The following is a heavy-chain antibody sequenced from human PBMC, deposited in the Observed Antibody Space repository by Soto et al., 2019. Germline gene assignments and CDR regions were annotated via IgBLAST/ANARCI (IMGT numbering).Heavy chain of an antibody. CDR2: IIPLFGAT. Sequence: QVQLVQSGAEVKKPGSSVKVSCKASGGTFSSFAISWVRQAPGQGLEWMGVIIPLFGATNYAQTFQGRVTFTADESTTTAYMELRSLRSNDTAVYYCARGLDTTVAHSHNWGQGTLVTVSS. J-gene: IGHJ4*02. CDR1: GGTFSSFA. CDR3: ARGLDTTVAHSHN. D-gene: IGHD1-1*01. V-gene: IGHV1-69*01.